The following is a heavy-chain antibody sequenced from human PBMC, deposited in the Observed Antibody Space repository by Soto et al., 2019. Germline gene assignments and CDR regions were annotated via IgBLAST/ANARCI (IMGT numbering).Heavy chain of an antibody. CDR3: ASYPRGVPLGGFEN. V-gene: IGHV1-46*01. D-gene: IGHD2-15*01. CDR1: GYTFTSYY. CDR2: INPSGGST. J-gene: IGHJ4*02. Sequence: QEQLVQSGAEVKKPGASVKVSCKASGYTFTSYYMHWVRQVPGQGLEWMGIINPSGGSTSYAQKFPGRVTMTRDTATSTVYMELSSPRSEDTAVYYCASYPRGVPLGGFENWGQGTLVTVSS.